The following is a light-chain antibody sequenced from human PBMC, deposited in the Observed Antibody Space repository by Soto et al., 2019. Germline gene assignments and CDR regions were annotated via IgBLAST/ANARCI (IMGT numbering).Light chain of an antibody. J-gene: IGLJ2*01. CDR2: DVT. CDR1: SSDIGGYNF. V-gene: IGLV2-14*01. Sequence: QSALTQPASVSGSPGQSITISCTGSSSDIGGYNFVSWYQQYPGKAPKLIIYDVTNRPSGVSNRFSGSKSGNTASLTISELQAEDEADYYCNSYASTPTLVFGAGTNLTVL. CDR3: NSYASTPTLV.